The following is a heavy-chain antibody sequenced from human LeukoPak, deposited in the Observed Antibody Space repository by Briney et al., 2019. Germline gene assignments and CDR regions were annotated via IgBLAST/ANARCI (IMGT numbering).Heavy chain of an antibody. CDR2: ISTSSSYI. CDR3: ARAITGTTLHFYYYGVDV. D-gene: IGHD1-7*01. V-gene: IGHV3-21*01. CDR1: GFPFSTYT. J-gene: IGHJ6*02. Sequence: GGSLRLSCAASGFPFSTYTMNWVRQAPGKGLEWVSSISTSSSYIFYVDSVKGRFTISRDNARNSPYLQMNSLRAEDTAVYYCARAITGTTLHFYYYGVDVWGQGTTVTVSS.